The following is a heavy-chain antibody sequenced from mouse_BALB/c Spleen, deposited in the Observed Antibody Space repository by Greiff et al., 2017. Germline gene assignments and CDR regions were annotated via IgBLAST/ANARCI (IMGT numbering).Heavy chain of an antibody. CDR3: ARDYYYGSSYLYYAMDY. J-gene: IGHJ4*01. CDR1: GFSLSTSGMG. D-gene: IGHD1-1*01. V-gene: IGHV8-8*01. CDR2: IWWDDDK. Sequence: QVTLKVSGPGILQPSQTLSLTCSFSGFSLSTSGMGVGWIRQPSGKGLEWLAHIWWDDDKRYNPALKSRLTISKDTSSNQVFLKIASVDTADTATYYCARDYYYGSSYLYYAMDYWGQGTSVTVSS.